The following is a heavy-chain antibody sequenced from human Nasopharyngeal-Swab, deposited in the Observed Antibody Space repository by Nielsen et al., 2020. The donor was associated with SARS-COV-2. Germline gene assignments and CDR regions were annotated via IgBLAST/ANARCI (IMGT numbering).Heavy chain of an antibody. V-gene: IGHV3-53*01. CDR2: IYSGGST. D-gene: IGHD4-17*01. J-gene: IGHJ4*02. Sequence: GGSLRLSCAASGFTVSSNYMSWVRQAPGKGLEWVSVIYSGGSTYYADSVKGRFTISRDNSKNTLYLQMNTLRADDTAVYYCARMDYGDFADWGQGTLVTVSS. CDR3: ARMDYGDFAD. CDR1: GFTVSSNY.